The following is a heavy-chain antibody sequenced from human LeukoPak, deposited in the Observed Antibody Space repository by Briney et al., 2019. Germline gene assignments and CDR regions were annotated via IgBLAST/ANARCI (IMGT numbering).Heavy chain of an antibody. CDR2: ISSTGTTI. J-gene: IGHJ4*02. CDR3: ARLPYSTGTYDY. Sequence: PGGSLRLSCAASGFTFSTYSMNWVRQAPGKGLEWVSYISSTGTTIYYADSVKGRFNISRDNAKNSLYLQMNSLRDGDTAVYYCARLPYSTGTYDYWGQGTLVTVSS. D-gene: IGHD6-19*01. CDR1: GFTFSTYS. V-gene: IGHV3-48*02.